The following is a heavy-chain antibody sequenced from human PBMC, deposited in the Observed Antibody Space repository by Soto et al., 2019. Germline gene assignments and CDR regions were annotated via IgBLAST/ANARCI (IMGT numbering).Heavy chain of an antibody. J-gene: IGHJ3*02. CDR1: GDSVSSNSAA. CDR3: ASGSTPAKKDDAFDI. Sequence: PSPTLSLTCAISGDSVSSNSAAWNWIRQSPSRGLEWLGRTYYRSKWYNDYAVSVKSRITINPDTSKNQFSLQLNSVTPEDTAVYYCASGSTPAKKDDAFDIWGQGTMVTVSS. D-gene: IGHD2-2*01. V-gene: IGHV6-1*01. CDR2: TYYRSKWYN.